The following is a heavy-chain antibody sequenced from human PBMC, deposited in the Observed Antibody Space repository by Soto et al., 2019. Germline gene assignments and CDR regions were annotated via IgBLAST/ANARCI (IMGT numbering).Heavy chain of an antibody. V-gene: IGHV4-39*01. D-gene: IGHD2-15*01. CDR2: IYYSGST. Sequence: SETLSLTCTVSGGSISSSSYYWGWIRQPPGKGLEWIGSIYYSGSTYYNPSLKSRVTISVDTSKNQFSLKLSSVTAADTAVYYCARHWDIVVVVAATPGAFDIWGQGTMVTVS. CDR3: ARHWDIVVVVAATPGAFDI. CDR1: GGSISSSSYY. J-gene: IGHJ3*02.